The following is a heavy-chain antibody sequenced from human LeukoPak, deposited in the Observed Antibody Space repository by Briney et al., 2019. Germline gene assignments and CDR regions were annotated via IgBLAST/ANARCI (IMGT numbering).Heavy chain of an antibody. CDR1: GFTFSSYG. J-gene: IGHJ6*02. CDR2: ISYDGSNK. CDR3: AKDLSLGFGESYYYYYGMDV. V-gene: IGHV3-30*18. D-gene: IGHD3-10*01. Sequence: PGGSLRLSCAASGFTFSSYGMHWVRQAPGKGLEWVAVISYDGSNKYYADSVKGRFTISRDNSKNTLYLQMNSLRAEDTAVYYCAKDLSLGFGESYYYYYGMDVWGQGTTVTVSS.